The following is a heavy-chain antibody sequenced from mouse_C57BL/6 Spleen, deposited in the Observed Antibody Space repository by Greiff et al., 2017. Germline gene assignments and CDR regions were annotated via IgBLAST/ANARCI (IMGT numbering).Heavy chain of an antibody. Sequence: VQLQQSGAELVKPGASVKLSCKASGYTFTSYWMQWVKQRPGQGLEWIGEIDPSDSYTNYNQKFKGKATLTVDTSSSTAYMQLSSLTSEDSAVYYCARPTTVVATEAMDYWGQGTSVTVSS. V-gene: IGHV1-50*01. CDR1: GYTFTSYW. D-gene: IGHD1-1*01. CDR3: ARPTTVVATEAMDY. J-gene: IGHJ4*01. CDR2: IDPSDSYT.